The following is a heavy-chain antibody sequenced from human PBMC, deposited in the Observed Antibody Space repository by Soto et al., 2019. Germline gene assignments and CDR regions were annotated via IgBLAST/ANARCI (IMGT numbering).Heavy chain of an antibody. V-gene: IGHV3-33*01. D-gene: IGHD2-2*01. J-gene: IGHJ4*02. CDR3: AREKVVPAAMLDY. Sequence: ESGGGVVQPGMSPRLSCAASGFSFSSFGMHWVRQAPGKGLEWVAAIWYDGSYKYYADSVKGRFTISRDNSENTLYLQMSSLRAEDTAVYYCAREKVVPAAMLDYWGQGTLVTVPS. CDR2: IWYDGSYK. CDR1: GFSFSSFG.